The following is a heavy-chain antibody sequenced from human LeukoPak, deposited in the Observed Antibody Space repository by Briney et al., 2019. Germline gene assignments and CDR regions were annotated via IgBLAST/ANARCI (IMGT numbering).Heavy chain of an antibody. CDR3: ARDRYAGSSWLDP. CDR2: INPNSGGR. Sequence: GASVKVSCKASGYTFTGYYMHWVRQAAGQGLEWMGWINPNSGGRDYAQKFQGRVTMTRDTSISTAYMELSRLRSDDTAVYYCARDRYAGSSWLDPWGQGTLVTVSS. J-gene: IGHJ5*02. V-gene: IGHV1-2*02. D-gene: IGHD3-16*01. CDR1: GYTFTGYY.